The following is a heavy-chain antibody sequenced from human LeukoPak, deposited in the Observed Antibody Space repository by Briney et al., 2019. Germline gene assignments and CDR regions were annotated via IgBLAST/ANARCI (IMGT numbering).Heavy chain of an antibody. V-gene: IGHV3-48*02. CDR3: ARDLDFSFDY. Sequence: GGSLRLSCAASGFTSSSYSMNWVRQAPGKGLEWISYIGIGSSNIYYPDSVKGRFTISRDDAKNSLYLQMHSLRDEDTAVYYCARDLDFSFDYWGQGTLVTVSS. D-gene: IGHD3-9*01. CDR1: GFTSSSYS. CDR2: IGIGSSNI. J-gene: IGHJ4*02.